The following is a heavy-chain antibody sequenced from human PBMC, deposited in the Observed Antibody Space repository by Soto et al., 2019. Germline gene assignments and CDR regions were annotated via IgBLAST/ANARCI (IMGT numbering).Heavy chain of an antibody. V-gene: IGHV1-2*02. Sequence: ASVKVSCKASGYTFTGYYMHWVRQAPGQGLEWMGWINPNSGNTNYAQKLQGRVTMTTDTSTSTAYMELRRLRSDDTAVYYCAREGEQWLVEYFDYWGQGTLVPVSS. J-gene: IGHJ4*02. CDR1: GYTFTGYY. D-gene: IGHD6-19*01. CDR2: INPNSGNT. CDR3: AREGEQWLVEYFDY.